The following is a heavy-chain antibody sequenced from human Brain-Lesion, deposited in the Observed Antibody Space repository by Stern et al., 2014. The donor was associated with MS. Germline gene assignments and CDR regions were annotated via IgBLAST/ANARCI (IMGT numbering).Heavy chain of an antibody. J-gene: IGHJ4*02. CDR3: AKDIGDSSGYLDY. CDR2: ISWDGSST. CDR1: GFTFDDYG. D-gene: IGHD3-22*01. V-gene: IGHV3-43D*03. Sequence: EVQLVESGGVVVKPGGSLRLSCAASGFTFDDYGMHWVRQAPGKGLEWVSLISWDGSSTYYADSVKGRFTISRDNSKNSLYLQMNSLGAEDTALYYCAKDIGDSSGYLDYWGQGTLVTVSS.